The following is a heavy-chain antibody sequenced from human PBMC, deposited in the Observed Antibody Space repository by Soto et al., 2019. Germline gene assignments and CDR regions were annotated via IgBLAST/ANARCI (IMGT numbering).Heavy chain of an antibody. CDR2: IYYSGST. J-gene: IGHJ5*02. Sequence: PSETLSLTYSVAGGSSSSYYWSWIRQPPGKGLEYIGYIYYSGSTNYNPSLKSRVTISVDTSKKQFSLKLSSVTAADTAVYYCARSWYSGSFTNWFDPWGQGTLVTVS. CDR1: GGSSSSYY. V-gene: IGHV4-59*01. D-gene: IGHD1-26*01. CDR3: ARSWYSGSFTNWFDP.